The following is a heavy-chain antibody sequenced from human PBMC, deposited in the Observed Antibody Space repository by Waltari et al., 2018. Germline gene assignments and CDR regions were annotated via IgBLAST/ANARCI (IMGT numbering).Heavy chain of an antibody. J-gene: IGHJ4*02. CDR2: IYSGGDT. CDR1: GFSVSSNY. D-gene: IGHD6-19*01. Sequence: EVQLVESGGGLIQPGGSLRLSCAASGFSVSSNYMSWVRQAPGKGLELVSVIYSGGDTKYADSVKGRFIISRDNSKNMLYLQMNSLRADDTAVYYCASNKGWYGDGYFDNWGQGTLVTVSS. V-gene: IGHV3-53*01. CDR3: ASNKGWYGDGYFDN.